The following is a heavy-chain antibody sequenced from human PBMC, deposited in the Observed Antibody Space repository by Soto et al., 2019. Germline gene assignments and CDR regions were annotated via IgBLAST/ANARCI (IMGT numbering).Heavy chain of an antibody. J-gene: IGHJ4*02. V-gene: IGHV3-30-3*01. CDR2: ISYDGSNK. CDR1: GFTFSSYA. CDR3: ARDRPRMTTVTTIDFDY. Sequence: QVQLVESGGGVVQPGRSLRLSCAASGFTFSSYAMHWVRQAPGKGLEWVAVISYDGSNKYYADSVKGRFTISRDNSKNTLYRQMNSLRAEDTAVYYCARDRPRMTTVTTIDFDYWGQGTLVTVSS. D-gene: IGHD4-17*01.